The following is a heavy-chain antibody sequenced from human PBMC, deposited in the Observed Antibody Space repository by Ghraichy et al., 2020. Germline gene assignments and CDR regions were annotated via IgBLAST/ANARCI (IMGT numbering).Heavy chain of an antibody. Sequence: GGSLRLSCAASGFTFQGYTMHWVRQPPGKGLEWVPLISWDVSSTSYADSVKGRFTISRDNSKNSLYLQMNSLRAEDTALYYCARDNFGTIDYWGQGTLVTVSS. V-gene: IGHV3-43*01. J-gene: IGHJ4*02. CDR3: ARDNFGTIDY. CDR1: GFTFQGYT. CDR2: ISWDVSST. D-gene: IGHD3-10*01.